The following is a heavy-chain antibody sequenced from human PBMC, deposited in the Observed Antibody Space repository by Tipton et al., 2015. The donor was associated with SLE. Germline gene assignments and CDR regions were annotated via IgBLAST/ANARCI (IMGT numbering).Heavy chain of an antibody. J-gene: IGHJ4*02. CDR2: IYYTGST. V-gene: IGHV4-59*08. CDR1: GGSISSYY. D-gene: IGHD3-10*01. Sequence: TLSLTCTVSGGSISSYYWSWIRQHPGKGLEWIGYIYYTGSTKFNPSLKSRVSISLDTSKNQFSLKLSSVTAADTAVYYCARLLGPQEGVQGVINEVDYWGQGTLVTVSS. CDR3: ARLLGPQEGVQGVINEVDY.